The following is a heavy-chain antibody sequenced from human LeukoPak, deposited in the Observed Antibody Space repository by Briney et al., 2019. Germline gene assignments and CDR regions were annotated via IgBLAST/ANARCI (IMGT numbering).Heavy chain of an antibody. CDR2: IYNSGTT. D-gene: IGHD6-19*01. J-gene: IGHJ4*02. V-gene: IGHV4-4*07. CDR1: GGSIGSYY. Sequence: SETLSLTCTVPGGSIGSYYGGWIRQFAGNGEEWIGRIYNSGTTHYNPSHKSRVTISVDTSKNQISLKLTSVTAADTAVYYCASDGGRSNLAVLWGQGTLVTVSS. CDR3: ASDGGRSNLAVL.